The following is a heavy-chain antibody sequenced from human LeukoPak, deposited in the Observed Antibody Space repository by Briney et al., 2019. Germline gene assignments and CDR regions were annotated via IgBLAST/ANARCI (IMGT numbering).Heavy chain of an antibody. J-gene: IGHJ4*02. D-gene: IGHD3-9*01. V-gene: IGHV3-21*01. CDR1: GFTFSSYS. CDR3: ARDTYDILTGPPRKDY. Sequence: GGSLRLSCAASGFTFSSYSMNWVRQAPGKGLEWVSSISSSSSYIYYADSVKGRFTISRDNAKNSLYLQMNSLRAEDTAVCYCARDTYDILTGPPRKDYWGQGTLVTVSS. CDR2: ISSSSSYI.